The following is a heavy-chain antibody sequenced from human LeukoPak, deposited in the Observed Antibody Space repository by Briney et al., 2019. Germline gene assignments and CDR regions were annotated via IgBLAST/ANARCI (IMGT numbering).Heavy chain of an antibody. Sequence: GGSLRLSCAASGFIFNSYAMAWVRQAPEKGLEWVSSIIDSGISTYYADSVKGRFTISRDNSKNTLYLQMNSLRAEDTPVYYCAKGSRGNYDYWGQGTLVTVSS. CDR1: GFIFNSYA. CDR2: IIDSGIST. J-gene: IGHJ4*02. D-gene: IGHD1-26*01. CDR3: AKGSRGNYDY. V-gene: IGHV3-23*01.